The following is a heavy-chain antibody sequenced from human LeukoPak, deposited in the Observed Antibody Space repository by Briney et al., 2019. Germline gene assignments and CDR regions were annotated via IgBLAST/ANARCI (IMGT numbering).Heavy chain of an antibody. CDR3: TTDQGYYGSGSYYGGSLHD. J-gene: IGHJ4*02. CDR2: IRYDGSNK. V-gene: IGHV3-30*02. Sequence: PGGSLRLSCAASGFIFSSYGMHWVRQAPGKGLEWVAFIRYDGSNKYYADSVKGRFTISRDDSKNTLYLQMNSLKTEDTAVYYCTTDQGYYGSGSYYGGSLHDWGQGTLVTVSS. D-gene: IGHD3-10*01. CDR1: GFIFSSYG.